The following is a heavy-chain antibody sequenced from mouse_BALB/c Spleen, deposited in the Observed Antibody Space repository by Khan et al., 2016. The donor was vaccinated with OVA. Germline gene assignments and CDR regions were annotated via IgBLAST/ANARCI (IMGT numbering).Heavy chain of an antibody. D-gene: IGHD1-1*01. CDR3: ARIKKIVATYFDY. V-gene: IGHV1S81*02. CDR1: GYTFTSYW. Sequence: QVQLQQSGAELVKAGASVKMSCKASGYTFTSYWMHWVKQRLGQGLEWFAETNPTNGRTYYNEKFKSKATLTVDKSSSPAYMLLSGPTFEDAAVYSCARIKKIVATYFDYWGQGTTLTVSS. J-gene: IGHJ2*01. CDR2: TNPTNGRT.